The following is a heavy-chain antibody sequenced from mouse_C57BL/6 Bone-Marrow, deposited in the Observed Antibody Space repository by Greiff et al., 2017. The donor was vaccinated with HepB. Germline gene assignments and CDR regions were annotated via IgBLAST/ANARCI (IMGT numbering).Heavy chain of an antibody. J-gene: IGHJ3*01. CDR2: IDPENGDT. Sequence: VQLQQSGAELVRPGASVKLSCTASGFNIKDDYMHWVKQRPEQGLEWIGWIDPENGDTEYASKFQGKATIPADTSSNTAYLQLSSLTSEDTAVYYGTTAYYSNPAWFAYWGQGTLVTVSA. D-gene: IGHD2-5*01. CDR1: GFNIKDDY. CDR3: TTAYYSNPAWFAY. V-gene: IGHV14-4*01.